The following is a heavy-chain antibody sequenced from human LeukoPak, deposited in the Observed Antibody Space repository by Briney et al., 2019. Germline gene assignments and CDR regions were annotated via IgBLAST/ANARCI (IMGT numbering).Heavy chain of an antibody. CDR1: GYTFTGYY. Sequence: GASVKVSCKASGYTFTGYYMHWVRQAPGQGLEWMGWINPNSGGTNYAQKFQGWVTMTRDTSISTAYMELSRLRSDDTAVYYCARDLSLQLPGRYYYYGMDVWGQETTVTVSS. CDR3: ARDLSLQLPGRYYYYGMDV. D-gene: IGHD2-2*01. V-gene: IGHV1-2*04. J-gene: IGHJ6*02. CDR2: INPNSGGT.